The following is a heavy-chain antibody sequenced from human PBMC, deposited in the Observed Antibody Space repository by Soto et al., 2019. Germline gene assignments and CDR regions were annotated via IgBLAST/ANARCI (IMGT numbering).Heavy chain of an antibody. CDR1: GYTFTTYG. V-gene: IGHV1-18*01. CDR3: XXSXQSDALDI. J-gene: IGHJ3*02. Sequence: VQLVQSGAEVKKPGASVKVSCKASGYTFTTYGITWVRQAPGQGLEWMGWINTYNGNTNYAQNFQGRVTMTTETXXXXXXXXXXXXXXXXXXXXXXXXSXQSDALDIWGQGTMVTVSS. CDR2: INTYNGNT.